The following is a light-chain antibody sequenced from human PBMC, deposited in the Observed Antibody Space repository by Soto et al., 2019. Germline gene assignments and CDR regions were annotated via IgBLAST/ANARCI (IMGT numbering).Light chain of an antibody. CDR1: QSLLHSNGYNY. V-gene: IGKV2-28*01. CDR2: LGS. Sequence: DIVMTQSPLSLPVTPGEPASISCRSSQSLLHSNGYNYLDWYLQNPGQSPQLLIYLGSIGASGVPDRFSGNGSGTDFTLKISRVEAEYVGVYYCMQAQRSWTFGQGTKVEIK. CDR3: MQAQRSWT. J-gene: IGKJ1*01.